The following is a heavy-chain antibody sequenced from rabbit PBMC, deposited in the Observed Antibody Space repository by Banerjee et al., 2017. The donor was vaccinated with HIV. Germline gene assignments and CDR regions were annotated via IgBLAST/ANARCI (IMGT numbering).Heavy chain of an antibody. J-gene: IGHJ4*01. CDR2: INTGDGNT. CDR1: GFSFSNKYV. V-gene: IGHV1S45*01. D-gene: IGHD4-1*01. CDR3: ARGDYSSAWGATL. Sequence: QEQLEESGGGLVKPEGSLTLTCKASGFSFSNKYVMCWVRQAPGKGLEWIACINTGDGNTYYASWAKGRFTISKTSSTTVTLQMTSLTAADTATYFCARGDYSSAWGATLWGPGTLVTVS.